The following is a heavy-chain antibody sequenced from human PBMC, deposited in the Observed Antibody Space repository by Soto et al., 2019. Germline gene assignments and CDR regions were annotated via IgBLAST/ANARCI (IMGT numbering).Heavy chain of an antibody. D-gene: IGHD2-15*01. J-gene: IGHJ3*01. V-gene: IGHV3-74*01. CDR2: INDDGTST. CDR1: GFTFSRYW. Sequence: QLVESGGGLVQPGGSLRLSCAASGFTFSRYWMHWVRQVPGKGLVWVSRINDDGTSTTYTDSVKGRFTGSRDNAKNTLFLQVNSLGAEDTAMYFCAIDNRDLLGHFDVWGQGTMVTVSS. CDR3: AIDNRDLLGHFDV.